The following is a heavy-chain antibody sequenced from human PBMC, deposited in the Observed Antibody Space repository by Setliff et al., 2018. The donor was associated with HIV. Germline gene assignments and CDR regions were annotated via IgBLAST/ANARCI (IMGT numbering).Heavy chain of an antibody. Sequence: ASVKVSCKASGYTLSDYGIHWLRQAPGRGLEFLAWINTNTGNPTYAQGLTGQFVFSLDTSISTAYLQISSLKAEDTAVYYCARDQRLFYFDSWGQGTLVTVSS. V-gene: IGHV7-4-1*02. CDR2: INTNTGNP. CDR3: ARDQRLFYFDS. J-gene: IGHJ4*02. CDR1: GYTLSDYG.